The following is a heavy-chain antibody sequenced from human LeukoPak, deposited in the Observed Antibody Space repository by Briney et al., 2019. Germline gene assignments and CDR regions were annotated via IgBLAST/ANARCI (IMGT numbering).Heavy chain of an antibody. J-gene: IGHJ5*02. CDR1: GGSISSYY. CDR2: IYTSGST. Sequence: SETLSLTCPVSGGSISSYYWSWIRQPAGKGLEWIGRIYTSGSTNYNPSLKSRVTMSVDMSKNQFSLKLSSVTAADTAVYYCARGGGGGYCSSTSCYTNWFDPWGQGTLVTVSS. V-gene: IGHV4-4*07. D-gene: IGHD2-2*02. CDR3: ARGGGGGYCSSTSCYTNWFDP.